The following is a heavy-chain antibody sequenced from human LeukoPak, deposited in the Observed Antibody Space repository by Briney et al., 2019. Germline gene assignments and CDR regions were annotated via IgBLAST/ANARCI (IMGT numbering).Heavy chain of an antibody. CDR1: GLTFSSSG. J-gene: IGHJ4*02. Sequence: GGSLRLSCTASGLTFSSSGMHWVRQAPGKGLDWVSLINHDGTDTYYADSVKGRFTISRDNSQNTLYLQMNSLRGDDTAVYYCTNFDYWGQATLVTVSS. CDR3: TNFDY. CDR2: INHDGTDT. V-gene: IGHV3-30*02.